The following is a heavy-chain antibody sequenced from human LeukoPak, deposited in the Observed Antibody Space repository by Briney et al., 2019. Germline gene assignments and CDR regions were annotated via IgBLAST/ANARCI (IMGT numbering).Heavy chain of an antibody. Sequence: ASVTVSCKASGDTFTEYAMHWVRQAPGQRLEWMGWINAGNGATKYSQKFQGRFTITRDTSASTAYMALSSLTSEDTTTYYCARGRWSSSGWYYFDYWGQGTQVTVSS. J-gene: IGHJ4*02. D-gene: IGHD6-19*01. CDR1: GDTFTEYA. V-gene: IGHV1-3*01. CDR3: ARGRWSSSGWYYFDY. CDR2: INAGNGAT.